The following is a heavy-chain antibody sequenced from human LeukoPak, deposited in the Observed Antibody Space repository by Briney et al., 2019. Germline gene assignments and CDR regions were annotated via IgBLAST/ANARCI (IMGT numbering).Heavy chain of an antibody. CDR3: ARDCCGYRSWFDP. CDR1: GGSFSGYY. V-gene: IGHV4-34*01. Sequence: SETLSLTCAVYGGSFSGYYWSWIRQPPGKGLEWIGEINHSGSTNYNPSLKSRVTISVDTSKNQFSLSLTSVTAADTAVYYCARDCCGYRSWFDPWSQGTPVTVSS. D-gene: IGHD6-25*01. J-gene: IGHJ5*02. CDR2: INHSGST.